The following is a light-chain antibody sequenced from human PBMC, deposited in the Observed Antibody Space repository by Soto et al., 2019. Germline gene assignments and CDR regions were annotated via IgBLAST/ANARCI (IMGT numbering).Light chain of an antibody. CDR1: QTVRNNY. Sequence: EVVFAQTPFTITVSXVESATLTXXXSQTVRNNYLAWYQQKPGQAPRLLIYDASSRATGTPDRFSGSGSGTEFTLTIRRLEPEDFAVYFCQHYVYPQWTFGPGTKVDI. V-gene: IGKV3D-20*02. CDR2: DAS. CDR3: QHYVYPQWT. J-gene: IGKJ1*01.